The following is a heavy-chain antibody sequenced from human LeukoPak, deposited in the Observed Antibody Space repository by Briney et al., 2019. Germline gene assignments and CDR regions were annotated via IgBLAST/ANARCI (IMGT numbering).Heavy chain of an antibody. V-gene: IGHV4-61*02. J-gene: IGHJ5*02. CDR1: GGSISSGSYY. CDR2: IYSSGST. Sequence: SETLSLTCTVSGGSISSGSYYWSWIRQPTGKGLEWIGRIYSSGSTNYNPSLKSRVTISVDTSKNQFSLKLSSVTAADTAVYYCARGTGHYYDSSGYYDGGNWFDPWGQGTLVTVSS. D-gene: IGHD3-22*01. CDR3: ARGTGHYYDSSGYYDGGNWFDP.